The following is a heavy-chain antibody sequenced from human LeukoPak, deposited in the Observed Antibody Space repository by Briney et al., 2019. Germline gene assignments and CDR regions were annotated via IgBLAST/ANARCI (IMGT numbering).Heavy chain of an antibody. CDR3: ARGRGAAAGTNYYYYMDV. J-gene: IGHJ6*03. V-gene: IGHV4-4*07. CDR1: GGSISSYY. CDR2: IYTSGST. Sequence: SETLSLTCIVSGGSISSYYGSWIRQPAGRGLEWIGRIYTSGSTNYNPTLKSRVTISVDKSKNQFSLKLSSVTAADTAVYYCARGRGAAAGTNYYYYMDVWGKGTTVTVSS. D-gene: IGHD6-13*01.